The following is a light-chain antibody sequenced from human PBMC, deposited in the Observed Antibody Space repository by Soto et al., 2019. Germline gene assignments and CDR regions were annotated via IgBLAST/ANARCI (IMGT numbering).Light chain of an antibody. CDR2: GAS. Sequence: EIVLTQSPGTLSLCPGERATLSCSSSQSVSSNLAWYQQKPGQAPRLLIYGASNRATGIPARFSGSGSGTEFTLTISSLQSEDFAVYYCQQYNNWPSWTFGQGTKVDIK. CDR3: QQYNNWPSWT. V-gene: IGKV3-15*01. CDR1: QSVSSN. J-gene: IGKJ1*01.